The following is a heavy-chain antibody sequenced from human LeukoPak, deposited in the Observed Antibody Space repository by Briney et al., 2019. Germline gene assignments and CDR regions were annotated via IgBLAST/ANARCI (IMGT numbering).Heavy chain of an antibody. CDR1: GGSVSSGSYY. D-gene: IGHD2-15*01. CDR3: ARSAVAATVSYFQH. J-gene: IGHJ1*01. V-gene: IGHV4-61*01. CDR2: IYYSGST. Sequence: SETLSPTCTVSGGSVSSGSYYWSWIRQPPGKGLEWIGYIYYSGSTNYNPSLKSRVTISVDTSKNQFSLKLSSVTAADTAVYYCARSAVAATVSYFQHWGQGTLVTVSS.